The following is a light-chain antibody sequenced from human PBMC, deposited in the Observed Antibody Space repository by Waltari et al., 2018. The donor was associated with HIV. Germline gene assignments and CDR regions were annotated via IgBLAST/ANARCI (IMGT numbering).Light chain of an antibody. CDR3: QHYNTYLYT. CDR2: KAT. J-gene: IGKJ2*01. V-gene: IGKV1-5*03. CDR1: QNISGW. Sequence: DIQMTQFPSTVSASIGDRVSITSRASQNISGWLAWYQQRPGKVPKLLIYKATTLNAGVPSRFSGSGSGTEFTLTINSLQPDDLATYFCQHYNTYLYTFGQGTKLEI.